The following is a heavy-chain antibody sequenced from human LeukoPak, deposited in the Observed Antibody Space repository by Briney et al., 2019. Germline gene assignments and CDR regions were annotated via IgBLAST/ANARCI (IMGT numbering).Heavy chain of an antibody. J-gene: IGHJ4*02. Sequence: GGSLRLSCAASGFTFSSYGMHWVRQAPGKGLEWVAVIWYDGSNKYYADSVKGRFTISRDNSKNTLYLQMNSLRAEDTAVYYCAKGGDYDFWSGYYWYFDYWGQGTLVTVSS. V-gene: IGHV3-33*06. D-gene: IGHD3-3*01. CDR2: IWYDGSNK. CDR1: GFTFSSYG. CDR3: AKGGDYDFWSGYYWYFDY.